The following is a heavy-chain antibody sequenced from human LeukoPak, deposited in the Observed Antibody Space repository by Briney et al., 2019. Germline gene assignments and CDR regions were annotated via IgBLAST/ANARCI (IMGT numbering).Heavy chain of an antibody. V-gene: IGHV3-48*04. CDR1: GFTFSSYW. CDR2: ISSSGSTI. CDR3: ARDYGSGSYLGGYYYYMDV. Sequence: PGGSLRLSCAASGFTFSSYWMHWVRQAPGKGLEWVSYISSSGSTIYYADSVKGRFTISRDNAKNSLYLQMNSLRAEDTAVYYCARDYGSGSYLGGYYYYMDVWGKGTTVTISS. D-gene: IGHD3-10*01. J-gene: IGHJ6*03.